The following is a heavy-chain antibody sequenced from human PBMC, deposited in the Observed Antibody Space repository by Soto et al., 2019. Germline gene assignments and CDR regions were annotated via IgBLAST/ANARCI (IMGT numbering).Heavy chain of an antibody. J-gene: IGHJ4*02. Sequence: EVQLVQSGAEVQKPGESLKISCKGSGYTFTKYWIGWVRQMPGKGLEWMGIIYPDDSDTRYSPSFRGQVTISVVKSINTDYLHCHSLHASVTAMYYCAISPVAVLATTQRFDYWGLGNLVTVSS. D-gene: IGHD1-1*01. V-gene: IGHV5-51*01. CDR2: IYPDDSDT. CDR3: AISPVAVLATTQRFDY. CDR1: GYTFTKYW.